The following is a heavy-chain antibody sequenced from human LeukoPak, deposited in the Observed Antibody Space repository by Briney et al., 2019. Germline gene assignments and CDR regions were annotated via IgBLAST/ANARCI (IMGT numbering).Heavy chain of an antibody. CDR3: AKSGLNRFDY. V-gene: IGHV1-8*01. CDR1: GYTFANYD. CDR2: MNPSSGNT. J-gene: IGHJ4*02. D-gene: IGHD2-15*01. Sequence: WASVKVSCKASGYTFANYDINWVRQATGQGLEWMGYMNPSSGNTGYAQKFQGRVTMTSNTSISTAYMELSSLRSEDTAVYYCAKSGLNRFDYWGQGTLVTVSS.